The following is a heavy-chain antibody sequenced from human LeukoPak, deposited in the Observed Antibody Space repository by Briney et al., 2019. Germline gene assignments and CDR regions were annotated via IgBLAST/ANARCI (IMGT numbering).Heavy chain of an antibody. CDR2: VSGSGGST. J-gene: IGHJ5*02. D-gene: IGHD6-6*01. Sequence: GGSLRLSCAASGFTFSSFAMSWVRQAPGKGLEWVSVVSGSGGSTYYADSVKGRFTISSDNSKNTLSLQMNGLRAEDTAVYYCAKVMAARPFDPWGQGTLVTVSS. CDR1: GFTFSSFA. V-gene: IGHV3-23*01. CDR3: AKVMAARPFDP.